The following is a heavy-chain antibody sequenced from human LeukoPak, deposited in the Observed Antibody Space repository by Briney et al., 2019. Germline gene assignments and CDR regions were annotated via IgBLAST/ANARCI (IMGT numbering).Heavy chain of an antibody. CDR2: ISYDGSNK. Sequence: PGGSLRLSCAASGFTFSSYGMYWVRQAPGKGLEWVAVISYDGSNKYYADSVKGRITISRDNSKNTLYLQMNSPRSDDTAVYYCARPRGSSGRGDFDYWGQGTLVTVSS. CDR1: GFTFSSYG. V-gene: IGHV3-30*03. J-gene: IGHJ4*02. D-gene: IGHD6-19*01. CDR3: ARPRGSSGRGDFDY.